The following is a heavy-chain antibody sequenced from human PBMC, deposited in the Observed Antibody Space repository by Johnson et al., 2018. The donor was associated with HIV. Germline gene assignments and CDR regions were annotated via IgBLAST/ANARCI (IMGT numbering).Heavy chain of an antibody. J-gene: IGHJ3*02. V-gene: IGHV3-33*06. D-gene: IGHD6-13*01. CDR3: AKDERAAAGTRGLDAFDI. CDR2: IWYDGSNK. Sequence: QVLLVESGGGVVQPGRSLRLSCAASGFTFSSYGMHWVRQAPGKGLEWVAVIWYDGSNKYYADSVKGRFTISRDNSKNTLYLQMNSLRAEDTAVYYCAKDERAAAGTRGLDAFDIWGQGTMVTVSS. CDR1: GFTFSSYG.